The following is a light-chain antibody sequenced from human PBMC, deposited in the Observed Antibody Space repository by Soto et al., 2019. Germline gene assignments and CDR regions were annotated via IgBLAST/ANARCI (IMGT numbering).Light chain of an antibody. CDR3: QHYNSYSEA. J-gene: IGKJ1*01. V-gene: IGKV3-20*01. CDR2: GTS. CDR1: QSVSSTY. Sequence: EVVFTQSPATLSLSPGERATLSCRASQSVSSTYLAWYQQQPGQAPRLLMSGTSNRATGTPDRFSGSGSGTEFTLTISSLQPDDFATYYCQHYNSYSEAFGQGTKVDIK.